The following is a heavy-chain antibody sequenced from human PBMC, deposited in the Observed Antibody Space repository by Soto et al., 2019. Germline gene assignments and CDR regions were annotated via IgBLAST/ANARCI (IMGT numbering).Heavy chain of an antibody. CDR1: GGSISRGGYY. J-gene: IGHJ6*03. CDR2: IYYSGST. CDR3: ATAVEDYYYYYMAV. V-gene: IGHV4-31*03. Sequence: SETLSLTCTVSGGSISRGGYYWSWLRQHPGKGLEWIGYIYYSGSTYYNPYLKSRVTISVDTSKNQFSLKLSSVTAADTAVYYCATAVEDYYYYYMAVWGKGTTVTVSS.